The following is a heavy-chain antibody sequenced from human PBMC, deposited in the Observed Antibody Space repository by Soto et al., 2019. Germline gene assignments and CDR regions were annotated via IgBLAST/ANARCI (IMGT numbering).Heavy chain of an antibody. CDR2: IYYTGST. D-gene: IGHD6-13*01. Sequence: SETLSLTCTVSGGSINNYYWSWIRQPPGKRLERIGYIYYTGSTTYNPSLESRVNMSVDTSKNQFSLKLSSVNAADTAVYYCAKYRRTAAEGFTLDYWGRGTLVTVSS. J-gene: IGHJ4*02. V-gene: IGHV4-59*01. CDR3: AKYRRTAAEGFTLDY. CDR1: GGSINNYY.